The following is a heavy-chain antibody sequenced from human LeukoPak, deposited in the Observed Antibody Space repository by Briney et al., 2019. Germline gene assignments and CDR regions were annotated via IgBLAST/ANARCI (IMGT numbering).Heavy chain of an antibody. J-gene: IGHJ4*02. CDR3: VKNSGWYRLDC. V-gene: IGHV3-7*03. CDR2: IKEDGSEK. CDR1: GLTFSNYW. Sequence: PGGSLRLSCAASGLTFSNYWMTWVRQAPGKGLEWVADIKEDGSEKYYADSVKGRFTISRDNAKNSLFLQMDSLRSEDTAVYYCVKNSGWYRLDCWGQGTLVTVSS. D-gene: IGHD6-13*01.